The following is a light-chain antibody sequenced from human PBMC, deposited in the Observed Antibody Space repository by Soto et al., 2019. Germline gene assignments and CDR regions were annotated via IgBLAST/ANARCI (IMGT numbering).Light chain of an antibody. CDR1: QGISSY. CDR2: SAS. J-gene: IGKJ4*01. Sequence: IPLTQSPSSLSASVGDRVTITCRASQGISSYLAWYQQKPGKTPKLLIYSASTLQSGVPSRFSGSGSGTDFNLTISRLQPEDFATYYCQQLNSYPPALTFGGGTKVEIK. V-gene: IGKV1-9*01. CDR3: QQLNSYPPALT.